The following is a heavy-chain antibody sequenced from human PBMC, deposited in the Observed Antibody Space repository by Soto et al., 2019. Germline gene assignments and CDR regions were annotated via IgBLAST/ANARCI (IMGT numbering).Heavy chain of an antibody. Sequence: ASVNGSCKASGYTFTSYYMHWVRQHPGQGLEWMGIINPSGGSTSYAQKFQGRVTMTRDTSTSTVYMLLSSLRSEDTAVYYCARERTMVRGWNYYYGVDVWGQGTTVTVSS. J-gene: IGHJ6*02. V-gene: IGHV1-46*03. CDR3: ARERTMVRGWNYYYGVDV. CDR1: GYTFTSYY. D-gene: IGHD3-10*01. CDR2: INPSGGST.